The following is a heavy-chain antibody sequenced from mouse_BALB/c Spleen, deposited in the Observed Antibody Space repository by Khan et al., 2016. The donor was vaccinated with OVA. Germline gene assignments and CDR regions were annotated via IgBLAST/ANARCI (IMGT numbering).Heavy chain of an antibody. J-gene: IGHJ4*01. D-gene: IGHD2-12*01. V-gene: IGHV3-2*02. CDR1: GYSITSDYA. CDR3: ARSLYYSYGYALDC. Sequence: EVQLQESGPGLVKPSQSLSLTCTVTGYSITSDYAWNWLRQFPGNKMEWMGYISSTGSNSYNPSLKRRISITRDISKNQLFLQLKSVTTEDTATYYCARSLYYSYGYALDCWGRGTSVTVSS. CDR2: ISSTGSN.